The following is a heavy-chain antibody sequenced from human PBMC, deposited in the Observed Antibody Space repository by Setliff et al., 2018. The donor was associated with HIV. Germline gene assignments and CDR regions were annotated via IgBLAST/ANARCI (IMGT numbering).Heavy chain of an antibody. CDR2: VNAGGST. Sequence: SETLSLTCAVYGGSFSGYYWSWIRQSPGEGLEWIGEVNAGGSTNYNPSLKSRVTISMDTSKSQFSLRVTSVTAADTAFYFCARATGPTYYFDFWGHGNLVTVSS. J-gene: IGHJ4*01. V-gene: IGHV4-34*01. CDR1: GGSFSGYY. CDR3: ARATGPTYYFDF.